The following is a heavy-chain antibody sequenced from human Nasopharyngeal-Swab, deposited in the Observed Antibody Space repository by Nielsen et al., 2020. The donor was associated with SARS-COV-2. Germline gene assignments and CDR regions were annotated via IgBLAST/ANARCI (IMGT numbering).Heavy chain of an antibody. J-gene: IGHJ6*02. CDR3: ARALAPYSGYDYDYYYGMDV. CDR2: IGTASDT. D-gene: IGHD5-12*01. Sequence: GESLKISCAASGFTFSSYDMHWVRQATGKGLEWVSAIGTASDTYYQGSVKGRFTISRENAKNSLYLQMNSMRAGDTAVYYCARALAPYSGYDYDYYYGMDVWGQGTTVTVSS. V-gene: IGHV3-13*04. CDR1: GFTFSSYD.